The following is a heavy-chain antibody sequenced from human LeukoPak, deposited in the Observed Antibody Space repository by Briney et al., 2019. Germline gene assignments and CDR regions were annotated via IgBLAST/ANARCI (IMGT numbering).Heavy chain of an antibody. V-gene: IGHV3-48*02. CDR2: ITSSSTI. CDR3: ARRFDS. Sequence: GGSLRLSCAASGFTFSNYNMNWVRQAPGKGLEWVSHITSSSTIYYADSVKGRFTISRDNAKNSLYLQMNSLRDEDTAVYYCARRFDSWGQGTLVTVSS. J-gene: IGHJ4*02. CDR1: GFTFSNYN.